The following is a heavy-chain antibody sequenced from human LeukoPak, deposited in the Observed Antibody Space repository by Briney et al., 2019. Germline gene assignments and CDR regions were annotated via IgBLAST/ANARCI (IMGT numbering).Heavy chain of an antibody. CDR2: INHSGST. CDR3: VREDGYNGMDV. V-gene: IGHV4-34*01. Sequence: SETLSLTCAVYGGSFSGYYWSWIRQPPGKGLEWIGEINHSGSTNYNPSFKSRVTISVDTSKNQFSLKLSSVTAADTAVYYCVREDGYNGMDVWGQGTTVTVSS. J-gene: IGHJ6*02. CDR1: GGSFSGYY.